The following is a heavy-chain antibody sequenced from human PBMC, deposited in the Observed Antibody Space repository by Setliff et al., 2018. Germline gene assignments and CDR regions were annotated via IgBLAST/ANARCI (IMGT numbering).Heavy chain of an antibody. CDR3: ASSSGSSSNDAFDI. Sequence: RGESLKISCQGSGYRFSSHWIGWVRQMPGKGLEWMGIIYPGDSDTRYSPSFQGQVTISADKSISTAYLQWSSLKASDTAMYYCASSSGSSSNDAFDIWGQGTTVTVSS. CDR1: GYRFSSHW. V-gene: IGHV5-51*01. D-gene: IGHD1-26*01. J-gene: IGHJ3*02. CDR2: IYPGDSDT.